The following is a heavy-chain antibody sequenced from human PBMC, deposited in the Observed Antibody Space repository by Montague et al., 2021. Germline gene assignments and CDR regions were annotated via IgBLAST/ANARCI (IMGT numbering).Heavy chain of an antibody. CDR2: INHSGST. CDR1: GGSFSGYY. CDR3: ARRGGTMVRGVKGYMDV. Sequence: SETLSLTCAVYGGSFSGYYWSWIRQPPGKGLEWIGEINHSGSTNYNPSLKSRVTISVDTSKNQFSLKLSSVTAADTAVYYCARRGGTMVRGVKGYMDVWGKGTTVTGS. J-gene: IGHJ6*03. V-gene: IGHV4-34*01. D-gene: IGHD3-10*01.